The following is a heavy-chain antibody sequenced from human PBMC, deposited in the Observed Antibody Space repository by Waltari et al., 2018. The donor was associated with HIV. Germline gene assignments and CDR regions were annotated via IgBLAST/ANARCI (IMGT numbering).Heavy chain of an antibody. CDR3: ARVSAYCGGDCYLDY. Sequence: QVQLVQSGAEVKKPGASVKVSCKASGYTFTSYDLNWVRQATGQGREWMGWMNPNTENSVYAQKFQGRVTMTRNTSISTAYMELSSLRSEDTAVYYCARVSAYCGGDCYLDYWGQGTLVTVSS. V-gene: IGHV1-8*01. CDR2: MNPNTENS. CDR1: GYTFTSYD. J-gene: IGHJ4*02. D-gene: IGHD2-21*02.